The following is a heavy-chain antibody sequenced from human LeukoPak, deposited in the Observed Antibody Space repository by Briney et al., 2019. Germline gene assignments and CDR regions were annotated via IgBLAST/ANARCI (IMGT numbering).Heavy chain of an antibody. D-gene: IGHD3-10*01. CDR3: ARDSGTTGEVKFDP. CDR2: ISGSGTI. J-gene: IGHJ5*02. CDR1: GGSINSY. Sequence: PSETLSLTCIVSGGSINSYWSWIRQPAGKGLEWIGRISGSGTITHNPALQSRLTISIDTSKNQFSLKLMSVTAADTAVYYCARDSGTTGEVKFDPWGQGILVTVSS. V-gene: IGHV4-4*07.